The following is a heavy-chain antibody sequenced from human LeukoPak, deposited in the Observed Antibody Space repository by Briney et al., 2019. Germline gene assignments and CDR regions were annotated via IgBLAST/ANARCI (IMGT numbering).Heavy chain of an antibody. CDR2: MNPNSGNT. CDR3: ARRAVVVPAAMGMGWFDH. V-gene: IGHV1-8*01. CDR1: GYTFTSYD. J-gene: IGHJ5*02. Sequence: ASVTVSFKASGYTFTSYDINWVRQATGQGLEWMGWMNPNSGNTGYAQKFQGRVTMTRNTSISTAYMELSSLRSEDTAVYYCARRAVVVPAAMGMGWFDHWGQGTLVTVSS. D-gene: IGHD2-2*01.